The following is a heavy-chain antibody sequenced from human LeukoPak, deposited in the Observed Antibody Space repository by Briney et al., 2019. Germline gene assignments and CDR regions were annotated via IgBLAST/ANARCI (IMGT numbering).Heavy chain of an antibody. J-gene: IGHJ4*02. Sequence: PGGSLTLSCAASGFTFSDYSMNWVRQAPGKGLEWVSSISSSGSYIYYADSLKGRFTISRDNTKNSLYLQMNSLRADDTAVYYCARAMAVAGWYFEYWGQGTLVTASS. CDR2: ISSSGSYI. CDR3: ARAMAVAGWYFEY. CDR1: GFTFSDYS. D-gene: IGHD6-19*01. V-gene: IGHV3-21*01.